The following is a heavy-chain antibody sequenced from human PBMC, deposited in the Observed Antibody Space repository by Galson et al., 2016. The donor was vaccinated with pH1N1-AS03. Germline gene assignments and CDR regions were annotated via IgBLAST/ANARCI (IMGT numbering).Heavy chain of an antibody. CDR2: IPDSGNT. Sequence: ETLSLTCTVSGGSISSHFWSWIRQPPGKGLEWIAYIPDSGNTEYNPSLWSRVTISVDTSKTQFSLELSSVTSADTAVYYCARTGGGGIWGQGTMVTVSS. CDR1: GGSISSHF. J-gene: IGHJ3*02. D-gene: IGHD2-15*01. CDR3: ARTGGGGI. V-gene: IGHV4-59*11.